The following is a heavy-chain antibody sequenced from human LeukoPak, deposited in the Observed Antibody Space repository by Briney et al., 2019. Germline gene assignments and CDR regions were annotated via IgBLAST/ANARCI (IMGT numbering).Heavy chain of an antibody. CDR3: VRSPIGASAY. D-gene: IGHD3-10*01. CDR2: ISPNNGDT. CDR1: GYTCTDCY. J-gene: IGHJ4*02. V-gene: IGHV1-2*02. Sequence: ASVKVSCKPSGYTCTDCYIHWVRQAPGVGLQWMGWISPNNGDTKYAEDFQDRVTMTRDTSISTAYMELTGLTPDDTAVYYCVRSPIGASAYWGRGTLVTVSS.